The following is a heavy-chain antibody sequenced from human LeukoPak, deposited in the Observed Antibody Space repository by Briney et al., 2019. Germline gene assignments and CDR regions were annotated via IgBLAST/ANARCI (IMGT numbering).Heavy chain of an antibody. CDR2: IRYDGSNK. CDR1: GFTFSSYG. V-gene: IGHV3-30*02. J-gene: IGHJ4*02. D-gene: IGHD3-3*01. Sequence: PGGSLRLSCAASGFTFSSYGMHWVRQAPGKGLEWVAFIRYDGSNKYYADSVKGRFTISRDNAKNSLYLQMNSLRAEDTAVYYCARDGVGIFDYWGQGTLVTVSS. CDR3: ARDGVGIFDY.